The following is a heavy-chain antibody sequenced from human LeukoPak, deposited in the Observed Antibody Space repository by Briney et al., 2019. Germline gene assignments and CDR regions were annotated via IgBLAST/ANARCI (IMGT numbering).Heavy chain of an antibody. CDR1: GFTFSSHT. V-gene: IGHV3-21*01. J-gene: IGHJ3*02. D-gene: IGHD2/OR15-2a*01. Sequence: GGSLRLSCAASGFTFSSHTMNWVRQAPGKGLEWVSSISSSSYIYYADSVKGRFTISRDNAKKSLYLEMNSLRAEDTAVYYCARDLILSDAFDIWGQGTMVTVSS. CDR3: ARDLILSDAFDI. CDR2: ISSSSYI.